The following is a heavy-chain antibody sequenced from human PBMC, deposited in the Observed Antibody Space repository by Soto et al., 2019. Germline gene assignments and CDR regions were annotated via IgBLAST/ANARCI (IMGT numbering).Heavy chain of an antibody. V-gene: IGHV3-48*02. CDR1: GFTFSSYG. CDR2: ISSSSSAI. Sequence: PXGSLRLSCSAAGFTFSSYGLNWVRQAPGKGLEWVSYISSSSSAIYYADSVKGRFTISRDNDKSSLYLQMNSLRDEDTAVYYCARDPGDYLDDWGQGTLVTVSP. D-gene: IGHD4-17*01. J-gene: IGHJ4*02. CDR3: ARDPGDYLDD.